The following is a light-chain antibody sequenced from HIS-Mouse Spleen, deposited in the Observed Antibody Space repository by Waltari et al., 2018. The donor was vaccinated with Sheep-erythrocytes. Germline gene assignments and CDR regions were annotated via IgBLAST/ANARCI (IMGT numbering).Light chain of an antibody. CDR1: SSDVGCYNY. Sequence: QSALTQPRSVSGSPGQSVTISCPGTSSDVGCYNYVSWYQQHQGKAPKLMIYDVSKRPSGVPDRFSGSKSGNTASLTISGLQAEDEADYYCCSYAGSYNHVFATGTKVTVL. CDR3: CSYAGSYNHV. CDR2: DVS. J-gene: IGLJ1*01. V-gene: IGLV2-11*01.